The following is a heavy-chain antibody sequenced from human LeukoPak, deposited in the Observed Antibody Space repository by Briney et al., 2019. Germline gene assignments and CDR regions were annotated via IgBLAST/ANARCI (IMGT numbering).Heavy chain of an antibody. CDR2: VYTGGSP. CDR1: GGSMSSNY. CDR3: ARGMPGTNCGGDCHLNWFDP. Sequence: SETLSLTCTVSGGSMSSNYWSWIRQPAGKGLEWIGRVYTGGSPNYNPSLKSRVTMSVDTSKNQFSLKLTSVTAADTAVYYCARGMPGTNCGGDCHLNWFDPWGQGSLVTVSS. D-gene: IGHD2-21*02. V-gene: IGHV4-4*07. J-gene: IGHJ5*02.